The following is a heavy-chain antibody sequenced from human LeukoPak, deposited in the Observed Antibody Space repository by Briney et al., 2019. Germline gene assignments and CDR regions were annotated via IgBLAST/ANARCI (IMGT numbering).Heavy chain of an antibody. V-gene: IGHV1-18*01. Sequence: ASVKVSCKASGNTFTSYGIGWVRQAPGQGLEWMGWISAYNGNTNYAQNLQGRVTMTTDTSTSTAYMELRSLTSDDTAVYYCARGGHYTQPYYSYMDVWGKGTTVTVSS. J-gene: IGHJ6*03. CDR3: ARGGHYTQPYYSYMDV. CDR1: GNTFTSYG. CDR2: ISAYNGNT. D-gene: IGHD4-11*01.